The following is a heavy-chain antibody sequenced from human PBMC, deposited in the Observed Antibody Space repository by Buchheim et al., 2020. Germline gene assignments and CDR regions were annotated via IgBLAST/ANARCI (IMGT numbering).Heavy chain of an antibody. Sequence: QVQLQESGPGLVKPSETLSLTCTVAGGSISFYYWSWIRQPPGKGLEWIGHIYYSGSVNYNPSLESRVTISVDTSKNQFSLNLSSVSAADTAVYYCARVRAVAGSRDFDYWGQGTL. V-gene: IGHV4-59*01. CDR2: IYYSGSV. CDR1: GGSISFYY. D-gene: IGHD6-19*01. CDR3: ARVRAVAGSRDFDY. J-gene: IGHJ4*02.